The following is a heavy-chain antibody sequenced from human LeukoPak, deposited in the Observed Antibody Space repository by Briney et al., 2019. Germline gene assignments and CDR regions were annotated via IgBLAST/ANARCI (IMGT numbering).Heavy chain of an antibody. CDR2: IYYSGST. D-gene: IGHD1-26*01. Sequence: SETLSLTCTVSGGSISSYYWSWIRQPPAKGRECIGYIYYSGSTNYNPSLNSRVTISVDTSKNQSSLKLSSVTAADTAVYYCASEIYSGSYSGLAYWGQGTLVTVSS. J-gene: IGHJ4*02. CDR3: ASEIYSGSYSGLAY. CDR1: GGSISSYY. V-gene: IGHV4-59*01.